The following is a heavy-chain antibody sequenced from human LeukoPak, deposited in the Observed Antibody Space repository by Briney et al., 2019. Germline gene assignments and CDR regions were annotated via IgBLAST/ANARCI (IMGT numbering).Heavy chain of an antibody. CDR1: GYIFSSYG. CDR3: ARDRHASSGSTRVFDY. V-gene: IGHV1-18*01. J-gene: IGHJ4*02. Sequence: ASVKVSCRASGYIFSSYGISWVRQAPGQGLEWMGWISAYNGNTKYAQKFQGRVTMTTDTSTSTGYMELRSLRSDDTAVYYCARDRHASSGSTRVFDYWGQGTLVTVSS. D-gene: IGHD6-19*01. CDR2: ISAYNGNT.